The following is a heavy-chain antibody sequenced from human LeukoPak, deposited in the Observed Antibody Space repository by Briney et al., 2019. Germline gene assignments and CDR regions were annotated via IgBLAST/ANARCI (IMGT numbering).Heavy chain of an antibody. CDR3: AKAKAARPIHY. J-gene: IGHJ4*02. CDR2: IIGGGGST. Sequence: GGSLRLSCAASGFTFSSYAMSWVRQAPGKGREGVSAIIGGGGSTYYADSVKARFTISRDTSKNTLYLQMNSLRAEDTAVYYCAKAKAARPIHYWGQGTLVTVSS. D-gene: IGHD6-6*01. V-gene: IGHV3-23*01. CDR1: GFTFSSYA.